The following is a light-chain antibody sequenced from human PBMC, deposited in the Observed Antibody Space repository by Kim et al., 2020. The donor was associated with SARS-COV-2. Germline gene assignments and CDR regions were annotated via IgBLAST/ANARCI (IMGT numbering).Light chain of an antibody. CDR3: QQYVSTYRWT. CDR1: ESVSGTY. CDR2: DAA. Sequence: PGVRDSLTCTCSESVSGTYLVWYQQKTGQTPTLLLNDAASRAHGSPDRISGSSSGTTYILPIIRLEPEDYVVSYCQQYVSTYRWTFGQGTKVDIK. J-gene: IGKJ1*01. V-gene: IGKV3-20*01.